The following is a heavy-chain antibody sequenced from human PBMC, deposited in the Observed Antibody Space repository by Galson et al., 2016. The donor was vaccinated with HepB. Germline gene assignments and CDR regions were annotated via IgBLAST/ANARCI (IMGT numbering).Heavy chain of an antibody. J-gene: IGHJ4*02. Sequence: SLRLSCAASGFTFSRFGMHWVRQAPGKGLESVAVIWFDGRDASYGDSVKGRVTISKDNSNNMLYLQMNSLRVEDTAVYYCARDLWGDCRTTTCSHLDSWGQGTLVTVSS. CDR2: IWFDGRDA. D-gene: IGHD1-14*01. CDR3: ARDLWGDCRTTTCSHLDS. V-gene: IGHV3-33*01. CDR1: GFTFSRFG.